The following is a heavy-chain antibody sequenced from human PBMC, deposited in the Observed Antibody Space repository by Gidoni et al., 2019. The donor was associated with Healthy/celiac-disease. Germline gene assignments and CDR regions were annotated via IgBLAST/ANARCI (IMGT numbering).Heavy chain of an antibody. J-gene: IGHJ6*02. V-gene: IGHV3-30-3*01. D-gene: IGHD2-15*01. CDR1: GFTFSSCA. CDR2: ISYNGSNK. Sequence: QVQPVESGGGVVQPGRYLRLSCADSGFTFSSCAMHWVRLAPGKGLAWVAVISYNGSNKYYADSVKGRFTISRDNSKNTLYLQMNSLRAEDTAVYYCARVNAVVVAATVYYYYGMDVWGQGTTVTVSS. CDR3: ARVNAVVVAATVYYYYGMDV.